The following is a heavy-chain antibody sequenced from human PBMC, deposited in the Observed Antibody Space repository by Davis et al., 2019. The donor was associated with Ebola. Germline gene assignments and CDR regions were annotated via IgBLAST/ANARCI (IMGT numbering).Heavy chain of an antibody. CDR2: IYSGGST. J-gene: IGHJ4*02. Sequence: GESLKISCAASGFTVSSNYMSWVRQAPGKGLEWVSVIYSGGSTYYADSVKGRFTISRDNSKNTLYLQMNSLRAEDTAVYYCARDFVGATNWGDYWGQGTLVTVSS. CDR1: GFTVSSNY. D-gene: IGHD1-26*01. V-gene: IGHV3-66*02. CDR3: ARDFVGATNWGDY.